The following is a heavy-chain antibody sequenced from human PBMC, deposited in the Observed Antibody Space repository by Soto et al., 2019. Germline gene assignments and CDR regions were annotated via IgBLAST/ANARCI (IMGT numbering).Heavy chain of an antibody. D-gene: IGHD3-22*01. CDR2: INHSGST. V-gene: IGHV4-34*01. CDR1: GGSFSGYY. J-gene: IGHJ4*02. Sequence: PSETLSLTCVVYGGSFSGYYWSWIRQPPGKGLEWIGEINHSGSTNYNPSLKSRVTISVDTSKNQFSLKLSSVTAADTAVYYCARGRDYYDSSGYWNSNFDYWGQGTLGTVS. CDR3: ARGRDYYDSSGYWNSNFDY.